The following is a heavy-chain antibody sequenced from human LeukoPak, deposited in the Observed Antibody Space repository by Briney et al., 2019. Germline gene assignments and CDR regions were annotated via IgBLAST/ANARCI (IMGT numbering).Heavy chain of an antibody. V-gene: IGHV1-2*02. D-gene: IGHD3-22*01. CDR1: GYTFTDYY. Sequence: ASVKVSFKASGYTFTDYYMHWVRQAPGQGLEWMGWINPYSGGTNYAQKFQGRVTMTRDTSIGTAYMELGRLKSDDTAAYYCAREGLGDSSGYHHAFDIWGQGTMVTVSS. J-gene: IGHJ3*02. CDR2: INPYSGGT. CDR3: AREGLGDSSGYHHAFDI.